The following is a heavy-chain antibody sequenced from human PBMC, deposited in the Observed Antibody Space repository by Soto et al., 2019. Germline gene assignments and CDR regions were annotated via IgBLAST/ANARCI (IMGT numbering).Heavy chain of an antibody. Sequence: QVQLVQSGAEVKKPGASVKVSCKASGYTFTSYYMHWVRQAPGQGLEWMGIINPSGGSTSYAQKFQGRVTMTRDTSTSTVYMELSSLRSEATAVYYCARDSHYSDRGGTGGGSWGQGTLVTVSS. CDR1: GYTFTSYY. J-gene: IGHJ5*02. CDR3: ARDSHYSDRGGTGGGS. CDR2: INPSGGST. V-gene: IGHV1-46*01. D-gene: IGHD3-22*01.